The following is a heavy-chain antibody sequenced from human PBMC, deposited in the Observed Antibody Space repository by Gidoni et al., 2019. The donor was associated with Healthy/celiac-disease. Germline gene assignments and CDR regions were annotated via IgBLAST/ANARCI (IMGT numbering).Heavy chain of an antibody. Sequence: QVQLVESGGGVVQPGRSLRLSCAASGFTFSSYAMHWVRQAPGKGLEWVAVISYDGSNKYYADSVKGRFTISRDNSKNTLYLQMNSLRAEDTAVYYCARDLRRDGYNLVGYFDYWGQGTLVTVSS. CDR2: ISYDGSNK. D-gene: IGHD5-12*01. CDR1: GFTFSSYA. CDR3: ARDLRRDGYNLVGYFDY. V-gene: IGHV3-30*01. J-gene: IGHJ4*02.